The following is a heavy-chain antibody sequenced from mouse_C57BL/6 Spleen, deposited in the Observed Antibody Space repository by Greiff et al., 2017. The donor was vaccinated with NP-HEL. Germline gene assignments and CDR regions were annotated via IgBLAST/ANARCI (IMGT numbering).Heavy chain of an antibody. J-gene: IGHJ3*01. Sequence: VQLQQSGAELVRPGASVKLSCTASGFNIKDYYMHWVKQRPEQGLEWIGRIDPEDGDTEYAPKFQGKATLTADPASNTAYLQLSSLTSEDTAVYYCTTRTGTWFAYWGQGTLVTVSA. D-gene: IGHD4-1*01. CDR3: TTRTGTWFAY. V-gene: IGHV14-1*01. CDR1: GFNIKDYY. CDR2: IDPEDGDT.